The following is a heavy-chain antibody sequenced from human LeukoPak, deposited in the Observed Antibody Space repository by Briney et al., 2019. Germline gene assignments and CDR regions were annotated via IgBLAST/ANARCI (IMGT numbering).Heavy chain of an antibody. CDR2: IYYSGST. J-gene: IGHJ6*02. CDR1: GGSFSGYY. Sequence: SETLSLTCAVYGGSFSGYYWSWIRQPPGKGLEWIGYIYYSGSTNYNPSLKSRVTISVDTSKNQFSLKLSSVTAADTAVYYCARVGDFISNYYGMDVWGQGTTVTVSS. V-gene: IGHV4-59*01. D-gene: IGHD2-21*01. CDR3: ARVGDFISNYYGMDV.